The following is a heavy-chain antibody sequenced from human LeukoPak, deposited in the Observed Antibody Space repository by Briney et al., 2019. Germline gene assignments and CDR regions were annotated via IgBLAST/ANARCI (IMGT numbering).Heavy chain of an antibody. Sequence: GGSLRLSCAASGFTFSAYWMSWVRQSPGKGLEWVANMSPDGSGKYYADSVRGRFTISRDNAKNSFYLQMNSLRVEDTAVYYCVRDEKKRGGDYWGQGTLVTVST. J-gene: IGHJ4*02. CDR2: MSPDGSGK. D-gene: IGHD3-16*01. CDR1: GFTFSAYW. V-gene: IGHV3-7*01. CDR3: VRDEKKRGGDY.